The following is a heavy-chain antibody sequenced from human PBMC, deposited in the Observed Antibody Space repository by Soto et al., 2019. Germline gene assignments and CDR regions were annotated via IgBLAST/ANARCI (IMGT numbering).Heavy chain of an antibody. D-gene: IGHD3-22*01. CDR1: GYSISSGYY. CDR3: ARVSYFDGGGFYYYFDY. J-gene: IGHJ4*02. CDR2: MYHSGNT. Sequence: SETLSLTCAVSGYSISSGYYWGWIRQPPGKRLQWIGNMYHSGNTYYNPSLKSRVTISVDASKNQFSLKLSSVTAADEAVYYCARVSYFDGGGFYYYFDYWGQGTLVTVSS. V-gene: IGHV4-38-2*01.